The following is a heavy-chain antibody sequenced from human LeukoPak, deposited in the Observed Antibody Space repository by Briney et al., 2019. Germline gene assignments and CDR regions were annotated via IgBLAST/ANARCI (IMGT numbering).Heavy chain of an antibody. CDR2: INPSGGST. CDR3: ARDLARPYCSSTSCYTKGYFDL. Sequence: ASVKVSCKASGYTFTSYYMHWVRQSPGQGLEWMGIINPSGGSTSYAQKFQGRVTMTRDTSTSTVYMELSSLRSEDTAVYYCARDLARPYCSSTSCYTKGYFDLWGRGTLVTVSS. V-gene: IGHV1-46*01. D-gene: IGHD2-2*02. CDR1: GYTFTSYY. J-gene: IGHJ2*01.